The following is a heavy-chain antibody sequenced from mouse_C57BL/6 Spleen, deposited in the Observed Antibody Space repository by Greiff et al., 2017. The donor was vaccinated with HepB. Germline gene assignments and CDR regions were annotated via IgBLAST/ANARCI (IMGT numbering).Heavy chain of an antibody. CDR3: ARPLLRSYYFDY. CDR1: GYTFTDYY. D-gene: IGHD1-1*01. V-gene: IGHV1-26*01. Sequence: VQLQQSGPELVKPGASVKISCKASGYTFTDYYMNWVKQSHGKSLEWIGDINPNNGGTSYNQKFKGKATLTVDKSSSTAYMELRSLTSEDSAVYYCARPLLRSYYFDYWGQGTTLTVSS. CDR2: INPNNGGT. J-gene: IGHJ2*01.